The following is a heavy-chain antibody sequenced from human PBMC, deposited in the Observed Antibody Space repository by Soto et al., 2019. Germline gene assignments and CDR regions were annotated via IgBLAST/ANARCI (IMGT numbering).Heavy chain of an antibody. D-gene: IGHD2-15*01. J-gene: IGHJ3*02. Sequence: QVQLVQSGSEVKKPGSSVKVSCKASGGTFSDFTLSWLRQAPGRGLEWMGGIIPMIGATNNAQKLKGRLTITAYKSTGTVYMELNSLRSDDPAVYYCARYWSAGTLYGAFDIWGQGTEVTVAP. CDR2: IIPMIGAT. V-gene: IGHV1-69*06. CDR1: GGTFSDFT. CDR3: ARYWSAGTLYGAFDI.